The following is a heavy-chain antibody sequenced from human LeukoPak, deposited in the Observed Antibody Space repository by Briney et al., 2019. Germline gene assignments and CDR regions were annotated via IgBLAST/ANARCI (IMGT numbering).Heavy chain of an antibody. CDR3: ARDSRIVVVPAAKNWFDP. D-gene: IGHD2-2*01. CDR1: GGTFSSYA. Sequence: SVKVSCKASGGTFSSYAISWVRQAPGQGLEWMGRIIPILGIANYAQKFQGRVTITADKSTSTAYMELSSLRSEDTAVYYCARDSRIVVVPAAKNWFDPWAREPWSPSPQ. J-gene: IGHJ5*02. CDR2: IIPILGIA. V-gene: IGHV1-69*04.